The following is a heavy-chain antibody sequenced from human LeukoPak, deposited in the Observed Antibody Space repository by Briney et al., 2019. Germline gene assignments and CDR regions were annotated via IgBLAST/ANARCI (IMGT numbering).Heavy chain of an antibody. CDR2: ISGSGGST. CDR3: AKDLELRFLESSWRGPETYDY. CDR1: GGSISSYY. V-gene: IGHV3-23*01. D-gene: IGHD3-3*01. Sequence: PSETLSLTCTVSGGSISSYYWSWVRQAPGKGLEWVSAISGSGGSTYYADSVKGRFTISRDNSKNTPYLQMNSLRAEDTAVYYCAKDLELRFLESSWRGPETYDYWGQGTLVPVSS. J-gene: IGHJ4*02.